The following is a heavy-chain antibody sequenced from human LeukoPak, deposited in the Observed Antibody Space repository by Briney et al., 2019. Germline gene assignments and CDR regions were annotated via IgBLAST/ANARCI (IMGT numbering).Heavy chain of an antibody. Sequence: PSETPSLTCTVSGGSISSSSYYWGWIRQPPGKGLEWIGSIYYSGSTYYNPSLKSRVTISVDTSKNQFSLKLSSVTAADTAVYYCARDWRLEWLLFPIKFRRPNNNWFDPWGQGTLVTVSS. CDR3: ARDWRLEWLLFPIKFRRPNNNWFDP. D-gene: IGHD3-3*01. CDR2: IYYSGST. J-gene: IGHJ5*02. V-gene: IGHV4-39*07. CDR1: GGSISSSSYY.